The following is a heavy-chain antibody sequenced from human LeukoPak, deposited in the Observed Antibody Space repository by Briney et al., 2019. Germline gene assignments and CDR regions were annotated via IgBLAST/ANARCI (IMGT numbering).Heavy chain of an antibody. CDR1: GYTFTGYY. CDR2: INPNSGGT. CDR3: ARDIGSGWSSIDY. J-gene: IGHJ4*02. Sequence: GASVKVSCKASGYTFTGYYMHWVRPAPGQGLAWMGWINPNSGGTNYAQKFQGRVTMTRDTSISTAYMELSRLRSDDTAVYYCARDIGSGWSSIDYWGQGTLVTVSS. D-gene: IGHD6-19*01. V-gene: IGHV1-2*02.